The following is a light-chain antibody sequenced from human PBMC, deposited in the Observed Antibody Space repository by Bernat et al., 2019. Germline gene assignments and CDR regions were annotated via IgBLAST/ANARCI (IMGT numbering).Light chain of an antibody. J-gene: IGKJ1*01. CDR2: KAS. V-gene: IGKV1-5*03. Sequence: DIQMTQSPSTLPASVGDRVPMTCLASQSMSSWLAWYQQKPGKAPKLRIYKASSLESGVPSRFSGSGSGTEFTLTISSLQPDDFATYYCQQYNSYSWTFGQGTKVEIK. CDR1: QSMSSW. CDR3: QQYNSYSWT.